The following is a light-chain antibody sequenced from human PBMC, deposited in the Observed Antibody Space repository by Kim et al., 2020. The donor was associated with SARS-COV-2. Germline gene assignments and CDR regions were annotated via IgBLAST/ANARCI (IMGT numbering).Light chain of an antibody. CDR2: GAS. J-gene: IGKJ1*01. Sequence: EIVLTQSPGTLSLSPGERVTLSCRASQSVSSSYLAWYQQKPGQAPRLLIYGASSRATGIPDRFSGSGSGTDFTLTISRLEPADSAVYFCQQYGSSPGTFGQGTKVDIK. CDR1: QSVSSSY. V-gene: IGKV3-20*01. CDR3: QQYGSSPGT.